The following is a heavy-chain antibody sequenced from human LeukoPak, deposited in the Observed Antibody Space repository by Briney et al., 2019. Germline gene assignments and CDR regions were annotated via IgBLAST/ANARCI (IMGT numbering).Heavy chain of an antibody. CDR1: GHSFTNYW. Sequence: KAGESLKISCKGSGHSFTNYWIGWVRQMPGKGLEWMGIIYPGDSDTRYSPSFQGQVTISADKSISTAYLQWSSLKASDTAMYYCARPSRDGYNSLDYWGQGTLVTVSS. D-gene: IGHD5-24*01. J-gene: IGHJ4*02. V-gene: IGHV5-51*01. CDR2: IYPGDSDT. CDR3: ARPSRDGYNSLDY.